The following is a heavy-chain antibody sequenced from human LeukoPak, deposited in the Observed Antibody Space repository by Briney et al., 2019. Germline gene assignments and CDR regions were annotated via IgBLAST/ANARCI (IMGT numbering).Heavy chain of an antibody. CDR3: AREGYYGSGSPPSLYFDY. Sequence: GGSLRLSCAASGFTVSSNYMSWVRQAPGKGLEWVSVIYSGGSTYYADSVKGRFTISRDNSRSTLYLQMNSLRPEDTAIYYCAREGYYGSGSPPSLYFDYWGQGTLVTVSS. J-gene: IGHJ4*02. D-gene: IGHD3-10*01. CDR1: GFTVSSNY. CDR2: IYSGGST. V-gene: IGHV3-53*05.